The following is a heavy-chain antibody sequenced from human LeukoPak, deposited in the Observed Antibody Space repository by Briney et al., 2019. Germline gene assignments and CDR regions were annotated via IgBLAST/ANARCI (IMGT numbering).Heavy chain of an antibody. CDR1: QLPFSDHW. Sequence: PGGSLRLSCAASQLPFSDHWMSWVRQAPGKGLEWVANIDQYGRTKFYVDSVRGRFTISRDDAQNSLFPQMNSLIAEDTAVYYCARDRTASGWLTYYFDYWGQGALVTVSS. V-gene: IGHV3-7*01. CDR3: ARDRTASGWLTYYFDY. J-gene: IGHJ4*02. CDR2: IDQYGRTK. D-gene: IGHD6-19*01.